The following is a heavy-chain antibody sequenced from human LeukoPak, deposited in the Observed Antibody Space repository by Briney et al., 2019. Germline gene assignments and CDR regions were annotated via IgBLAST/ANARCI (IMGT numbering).Heavy chain of an antibody. CDR2: IYWNDDK. D-gene: IGHD5-12*01. CDR1: GFSLSTSGVG. V-gene: IGHV2-5*01. J-gene: IGHJ5*02. Sequence: SGPTLVKPTQTLTLTCTFSGFSLSTSGVGVGWIRQPPGKALEWLALIYWNDDKRYSPSLKSRLTISKDTSKNQVVLTMTNMDPVDRATYYCARSYSDYDYFNNWFDPWGQGTLVTVSS. CDR3: ARSYSDYDYFNNWFDP.